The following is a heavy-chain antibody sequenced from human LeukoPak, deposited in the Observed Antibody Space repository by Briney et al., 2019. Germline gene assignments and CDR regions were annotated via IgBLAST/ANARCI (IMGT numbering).Heavy chain of an antibody. CDR3: ARVGDEWLSNDY. V-gene: IGHV1-69*13. D-gene: IGHD3-3*01. CDR1: GGTFSSYA. J-gene: IGHJ4*02. Sequence: ASVKVSCKASGGTFSSYAISWVRQAPGQGLEWMGGIIPIFGTANYAQKFQGRVTITADESTSTAYMELSSLRSEDTAVYYRARVGDEWLSNDYWGQGTLVTVSS. CDR2: IIPIFGTA.